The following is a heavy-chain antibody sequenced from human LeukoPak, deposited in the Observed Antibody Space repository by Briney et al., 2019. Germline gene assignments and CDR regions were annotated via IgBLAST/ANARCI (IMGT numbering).Heavy chain of an antibody. CDR1: GYSFTSYW. J-gene: IGHJ4*02. Sequence: GESLKISCKGSGYSFTSYWLGWVRQMPGKGLEWMGLIYPGDSNTRYSPSFQGQVTISADKSISTAYLQWSSLKASDTAMYYCARLLVGNWNVYFEYWGQGTLVTVSS. V-gene: IGHV5-51*01. D-gene: IGHD1-1*01. CDR2: IYPGDSNT. CDR3: ARLLVGNWNVYFEY.